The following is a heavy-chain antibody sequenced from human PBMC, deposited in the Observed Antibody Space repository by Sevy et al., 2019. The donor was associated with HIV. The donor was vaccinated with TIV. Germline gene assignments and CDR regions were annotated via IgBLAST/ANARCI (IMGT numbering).Heavy chain of an antibody. Sequence: GGSLRLSCAASGFAFSNYYAMYWVRQAPGKGLKWVALISYDGNDKYYADSVKVRVTISRDNFKNTLYLQMNSLTAEDTAVYYCARPRANYVDNYFFYAMHVWGQGTTVTVSS. CDR3: ARPRANYVDNYFFYAMHV. CDR1: GFAFSNYYA. CDR2: ISYDGNDK. D-gene: IGHD4-17*01. V-gene: IGHV3-30-3*01. J-gene: IGHJ6*02.